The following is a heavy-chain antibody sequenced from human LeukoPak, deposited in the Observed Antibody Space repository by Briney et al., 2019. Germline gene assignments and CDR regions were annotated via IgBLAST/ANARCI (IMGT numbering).Heavy chain of an antibody. CDR2: IWYDGSNK. D-gene: IGHD2-2*01. J-gene: IGHJ4*02. Sequence: GGSLRLSCEASALTFSSYGMHWVRQAPGKGLEWVAVIWYDGSNKYYADSVKGRFTISRDNSKNTLYLQMSSLRAEDTAVYYCAKDKSYAFDYWGQGTLVTVSS. CDR3: AKDKSYAFDY. CDR1: ALTFSSYG. V-gene: IGHV3-33*06.